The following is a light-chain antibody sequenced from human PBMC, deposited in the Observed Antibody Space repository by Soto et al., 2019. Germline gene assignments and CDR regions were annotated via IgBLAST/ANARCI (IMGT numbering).Light chain of an antibody. CDR2: SAS. CDR3: QQYAGSPRT. V-gene: IGKV3-20*01. CDR1: QNLGTLY. Sequence: EIVLTQSPGTLSLSPGERGTLSCRASQNLGTLYLAWFQQKSGQAPSLLIYSASRRATGIPDRFTGSGSGTDFTLTINRVEPEDFAVYFCQQYAGSPRTFGQGTKVEIK. J-gene: IGKJ1*01.